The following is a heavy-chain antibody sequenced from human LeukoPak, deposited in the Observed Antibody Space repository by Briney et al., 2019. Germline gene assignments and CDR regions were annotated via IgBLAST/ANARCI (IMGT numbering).Heavy chain of an antibody. CDR1: GLTFSGYW. Sequence: GGSLRLSCAASGLTFSGYWMNWVRQAPGKGLEWVANIKPDGSEKYYVDSVKGRFTISRDNAKNSLYLQVTSLRAEDTAVYYCARGSGDYSGQGTLVTVSS. CDR2: IKPDGSEK. J-gene: IGHJ4*02. CDR3: ARGSGDY. V-gene: IGHV3-7*04.